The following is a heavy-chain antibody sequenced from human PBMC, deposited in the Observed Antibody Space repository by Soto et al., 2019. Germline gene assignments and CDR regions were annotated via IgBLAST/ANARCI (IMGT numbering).Heavy chain of an antibody. CDR1: GFTFSSYA. Sequence: GSLRLSCAASGFTFSSYAMSWVRQAPGKGLEWVSAISGSGGSTYYADSVKGRFTISRDNSKNTLYLQMNSLRAEDTAVYCCARAQVVRGRNYYYGMDVWGQGTTVTVSS. V-gene: IGHV3-23*01. J-gene: IGHJ6*02. CDR3: ARAQVVRGRNYYYGMDV. D-gene: IGHD3-10*01. CDR2: ISGSGGST.